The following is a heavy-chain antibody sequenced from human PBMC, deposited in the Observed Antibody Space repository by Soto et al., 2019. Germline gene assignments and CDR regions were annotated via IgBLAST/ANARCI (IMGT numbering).Heavy chain of an antibody. CDR3: ARHPIVVVVAVDNWCDP. CDR1: GGSISSRNYY. V-gene: IGHV4-39*01. D-gene: IGHD2-15*01. J-gene: IGHJ5*02. Sequence: QLQLQESGPGLVKPSETLSLTCTVSGGSISSRNYYWGWIRQPPGKGLEWIGSIYYSGSTYYNPSLKSRVTVSVDTSKNQFSLKVSSVTAADAGVYYCARHPIVVVVAVDNWCDPWGQGTLVTVSS. CDR2: IYYSGST.